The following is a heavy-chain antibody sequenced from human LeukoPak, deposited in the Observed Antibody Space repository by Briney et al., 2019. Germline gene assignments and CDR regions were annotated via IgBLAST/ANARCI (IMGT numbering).Heavy chain of an antibody. CDR2: INPNNGGT. Sequence: ASVKVSCKASGYTFTGYYMHWVRQAAGQGLEWMGWINPNNGGTNYAQKFQGRVTMTRDTSISTAYMELSRLRSDDTAVYYCARSDDCSSTSCYTSIAAAGKIDYWGQGTLVTVSS. CDR1: GYTFTGYY. D-gene: IGHD2-2*02. V-gene: IGHV1-2*02. CDR3: ARSDDCSSTSCYTSIAAAGKIDY. J-gene: IGHJ4*02.